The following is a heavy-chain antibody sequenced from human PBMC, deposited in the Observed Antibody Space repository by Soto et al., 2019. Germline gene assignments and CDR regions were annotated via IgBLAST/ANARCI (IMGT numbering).Heavy chain of an antibody. J-gene: IGHJ4*02. V-gene: IGHV4-31*03. CDR1: GGSIGGGGYY. CDR2: IYYSGST. D-gene: IGHD1-20*01. CDR3: ARVKGNWNGDNYFAY. Sequence: SETLSLTSTVAGGSIGGGGYYWSLIRKHPGKGLEWIGYIYYSGSTYYNPSLKSRVTISVDTSKNQFSLKLSSVTAADTAVYYCARVKGNWNGDNYFAYWGQGTLVTVSS.